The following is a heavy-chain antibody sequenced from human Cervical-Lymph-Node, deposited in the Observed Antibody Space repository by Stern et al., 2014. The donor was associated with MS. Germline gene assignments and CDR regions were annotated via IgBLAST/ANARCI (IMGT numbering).Heavy chain of an antibody. V-gene: IGHV4-30-2*01. CDR2: IYHSGST. D-gene: IGHD2-21*01. Sequence: VQLVESGSGQAKPSQTLSLTCAVSGGSISSGGSSWNWIRQPPGKGLEGIGVIYHSGSTYYNPSLKGRVFISVDKSKNQFALNLRSVTAADTAVYYCARGGVIYTQDRNGFDVWGQGTMVTVSS. J-gene: IGHJ3*01. CDR1: GGSISSGGSS. CDR3: ARGGVIYTQDRNGFDV.